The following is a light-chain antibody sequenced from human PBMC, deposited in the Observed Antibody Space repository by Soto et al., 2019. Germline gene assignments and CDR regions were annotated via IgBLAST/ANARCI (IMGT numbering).Light chain of an antibody. J-gene: IGLJ1*01. V-gene: IGLV2-14*01. Sequence: QSALTQPASVSGSPGQSITISCTGTSSDVGGYNYVSWYQQHPGKAPKLMIYDVSNRPSGVSNRFSGSKSGNTASLTISGLQAEDEADDYGSSYTSSSTRLYVFGTGTKVTVL. CDR3: SSYTSSSTRLYV. CDR1: SSDVGGYNY. CDR2: DVS.